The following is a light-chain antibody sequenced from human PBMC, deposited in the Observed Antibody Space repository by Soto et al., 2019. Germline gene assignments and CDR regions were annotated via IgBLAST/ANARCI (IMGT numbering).Light chain of an antibody. CDR2: GAS. V-gene: IGKV3-20*01. J-gene: IGKJ1*01. Sequence: EIVLTQSPGTLSLSPGERATLSCRASQSVSSSYLAWYQQKPGQAPRLLIYGASSRATGIPDRFSGSGSGTDFTLTISSLQSEDFAVYYCQQYKKWPRTFGHGTKVDNK. CDR3: QQYKKWPRT. CDR1: QSVSSSY.